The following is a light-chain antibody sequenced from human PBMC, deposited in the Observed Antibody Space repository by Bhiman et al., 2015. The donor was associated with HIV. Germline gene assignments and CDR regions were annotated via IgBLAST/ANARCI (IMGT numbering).Light chain of an antibody. V-gene: IGLV3-19*01. CDR3: NSRDSRGNHWV. CDR1: NIGRKS. J-gene: IGLJ2*01. CDR2: GKN. Sequence: SYELTQPPSVSVAPGKTATITCGGTNIGRKSVHWYQQKSGQAPVLVIYGKNNRPSGIPDRFSGSSSGNTASLTITGALAEDEADYYCNSRDSRGNHWVFGGGTKLTVL.